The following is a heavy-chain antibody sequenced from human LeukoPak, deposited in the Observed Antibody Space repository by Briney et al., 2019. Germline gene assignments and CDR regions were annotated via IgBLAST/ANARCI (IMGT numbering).Heavy chain of an antibody. D-gene: IGHD3-10*01. CDR2: VYTSGST. J-gene: IGHJ5*02. CDR3: ARDSGTTGEVKFDP. CDR1: GGSISRYY. Sequence: SETLSLTCTVSGGSISRYYWSWIRQPAGKGLEWIGRVYTSGSTTYNPSLKSRVTMSIDTPKNQFSLKVSSVTAADTAVYYCARDSGTTGEVKFDPWGQGTLVTVSS. V-gene: IGHV4-4*07.